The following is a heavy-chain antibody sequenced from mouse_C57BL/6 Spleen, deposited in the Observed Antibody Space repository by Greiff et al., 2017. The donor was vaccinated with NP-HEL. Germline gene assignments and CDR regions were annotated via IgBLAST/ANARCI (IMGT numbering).Heavy chain of an antibody. CDR1: GYTFTDYE. J-gene: IGHJ1*03. Sequence: QVQLKESGAELVRPGASVTLSCKASGYTFTDYEMHWVKQTPVHGLEWIGAIDPETGGTAYNQKFKGKAILTADKSSSTAYMELRSLTSEDSAVYYCTRDRLYYGSSYGYFDVWGTGTTVTVSS. CDR3: TRDRLYYGSSYGYFDV. V-gene: IGHV1-15*01. CDR2: IDPETGGT. D-gene: IGHD1-1*01.